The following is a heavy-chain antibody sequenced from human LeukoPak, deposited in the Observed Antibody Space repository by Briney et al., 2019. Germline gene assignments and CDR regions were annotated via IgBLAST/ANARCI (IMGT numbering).Heavy chain of an antibody. CDR3: ARDGREGSGSYWR. J-gene: IGHJ4*02. D-gene: IGHD1-26*01. Sequence: ASVKVSCKASGGTFSSNTINWVRQAPGQGLEWMGWISAYNGNTNYAQKLQGRVTMTTDTSTSTAYMELRSLRSDDTAVYYCARDGREGSGSYWRWGQGTLVTVSS. V-gene: IGHV1-18*01. CDR1: GGTFSSNT. CDR2: ISAYNGNT.